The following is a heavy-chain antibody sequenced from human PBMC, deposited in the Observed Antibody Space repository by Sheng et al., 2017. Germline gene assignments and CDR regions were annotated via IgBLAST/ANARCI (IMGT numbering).Heavy chain of an antibody. J-gene: IGHJ4*02. Sequence: EVQLVESGGGLVQPGGSLRLSCAASGFTFSSYSMNWVRQAPGKGLEWVSYISSSSSTIYYADSVKGRFTISRDNAKNSLYLQMNSLRAEDTAVYYCARGGVRFLEWLLPFDYWGQGTLVTVSS. V-gene: IGHV3-48*01. CDR3: ARGGVRFLEWLLPFDY. CDR2: ISSSSSTI. D-gene: IGHD3-3*01. CDR1: GFTFSSYS.